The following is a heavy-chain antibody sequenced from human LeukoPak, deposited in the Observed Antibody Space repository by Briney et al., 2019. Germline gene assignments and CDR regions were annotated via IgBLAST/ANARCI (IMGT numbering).Heavy chain of an antibody. V-gene: IGHV3-23*01. CDR3: AREPYYYDSSYFDY. CDR1: GFTFSSYA. CDR2: ISGSGGST. Sequence: PGGSLRLSCAASGFTFSSYAMSWVRQAPGKGLEWVSAISGSGGSTYYADSVKGRFTISRDNAKNTLYLQMNSLRAEDTAVYYCAREPYYYDSSYFDYWGQGTLVTVSS. D-gene: IGHD3-22*01. J-gene: IGHJ4*02.